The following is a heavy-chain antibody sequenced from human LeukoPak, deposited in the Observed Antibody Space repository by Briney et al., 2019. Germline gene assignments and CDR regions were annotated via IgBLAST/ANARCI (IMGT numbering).Heavy chain of an antibody. CDR1: GGSISSGDYY. Sequence: PSETLSLTCTVSGGSISSGDYYWSWIRQPPGKGLEWIGHIYYSGSTNYNPSLKSRVTISVDTSKNQFSLKLSSVTAADTAVYYCARDLLFDYWGQGTLVTVSS. CDR3: ARDLLFDY. J-gene: IGHJ4*02. V-gene: IGHV4-61*08. CDR2: IYYSGST.